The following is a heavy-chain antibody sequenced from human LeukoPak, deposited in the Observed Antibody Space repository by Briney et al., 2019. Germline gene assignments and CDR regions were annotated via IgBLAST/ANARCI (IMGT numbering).Heavy chain of an antibody. CDR1: GFTFSSYS. CDR3: ARVTFTIFGVVQGYAFDI. Sequence: GGSLRLSCAASGFTFSSYSMNWVRQAPGKGLEWVSSISSSSSYIYYADSVKGRFTISRDNAKNSLYLQMNSLRAEDTAVYYCARVTFTIFGVVQGYAFDIWGQGTMVTVSS. J-gene: IGHJ3*02. V-gene: IGHV3-21*01. CDR2: ISSSSSYI. D-gene: IGHD3-3*01.